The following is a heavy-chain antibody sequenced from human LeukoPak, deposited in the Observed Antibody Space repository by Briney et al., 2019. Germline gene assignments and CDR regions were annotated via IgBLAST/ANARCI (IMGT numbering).Heavy chain of an antibody. V-gene: IGHV3-20*04. Sequence: GSLRLSCAASGFTFDDYGMSWVRQAPGKGLEWVSGINWNGGSTGYADSVKGRFTISRDNAKNSLYLQMNSLRAEDTALYYCARAKYYYDSSGAIGPFDYWGQGTLVTVSS. CDR1: GFTFDDYG. D-gene: IGHD3-22*01. CDR3: ARAKYYYDSSGAIGPFDY. J-gene: IGHJ4*02. CDR2: INWNGGST.